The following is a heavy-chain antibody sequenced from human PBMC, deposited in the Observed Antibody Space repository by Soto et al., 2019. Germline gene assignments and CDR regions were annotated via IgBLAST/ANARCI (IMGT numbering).Heavy chain of an antibody. CDR3: AKDFHRGYSYGCWFDP. J-gene: IGHJ5*02. CDR1: GDSISSGAYF. D-gene: IGHD5-18*01. CDR2: ISHSGNT. Sequence: PSETLSLTCSVSGDSISSGAYFWSWIRHLPGKGLEWLGSISHSGNTFLRPSLRNELSMSMDTSQNRFSLKLTSVTVADTALYYCAKDFHRGYSYGCWFDPWGQGTLVTVSS. V-gene: IGHV4-30-4*01.